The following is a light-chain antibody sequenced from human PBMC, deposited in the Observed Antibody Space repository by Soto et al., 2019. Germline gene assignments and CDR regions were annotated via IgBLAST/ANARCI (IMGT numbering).Light chain of an antibody. CDR3: QQYNNWPPYT. V-gene: IGKV3-15*01. J-gene: IGKJ2*01. Sequence: EILMTQSPATLSVSPGERATLSCRASQSVSSNLAWYQQKPGQAPRLLIYGASTSATGIPARFIGSGSGTEFTVTISGLQSEDFAVYYCQQYNNWPPYTYGKGTKLEIK. CDR1: QSVSSN. CDR2: GAS.